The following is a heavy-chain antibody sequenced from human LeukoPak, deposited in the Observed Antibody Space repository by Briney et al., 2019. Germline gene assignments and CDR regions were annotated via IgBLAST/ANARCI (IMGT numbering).Heavy chain of an antibody. V-gene: IGHV3-23*01. CDR1: GFTFSSYA. J-gene: IGHJ4*02. CDR3: AKDQVQWELQSFDY. D-gene: IGHD1-26*01. CDR2: ISGSGGST. Sequence: GGSLRLSCAASGFTFSSYAMSWVRQAPGKGLGWVSAISGSGGSTYYADSVKGRFTISRDNSKNTLYLQMNSLRAEDTAVYYCAKDQVQWELQSFDYWGQGTLVTVSS.